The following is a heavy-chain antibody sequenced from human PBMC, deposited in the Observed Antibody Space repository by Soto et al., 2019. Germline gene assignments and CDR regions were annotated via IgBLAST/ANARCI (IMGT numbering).Heavy chain of an antibody. J-gene: IGHJ4*02. CDR3: ARRYGSSFDY. Sequence: NPSETLSLTCTVSGGSISSYYWSWIRQPPGKGLEWIGYIYYSGSTNYNPSLKSRVTISVDTSKNQFSLKLSSVTAADTAGYYCARRYGSSFDYWGQGTLVTVSS. D-gene: IGHD6-13*01. V-gene: IGHV4-59*08. CDR2: IYYSGST. CDR1: GGSISSYY.